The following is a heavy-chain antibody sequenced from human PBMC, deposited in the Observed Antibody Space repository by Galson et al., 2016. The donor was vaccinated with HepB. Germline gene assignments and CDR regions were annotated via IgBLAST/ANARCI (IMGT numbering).Heavy chain of an antibody. J-gene: IGHJ6*04. CDR1: GITFGSYA. Sequence: SLRLSCADSGITFGSYAMSWVRQAPGKGLEWISTLSGGGPTYYADAVKDRFTISRDDSKNTLYLQMNSLTAVDTGVYYCARGIEQWTRDYFYGLGVWGKGTTVTVSS. D-gene: IGHD6-19*01. CDR2: LSGGGPT. V-gene: IGHV3-23*01. CDR3: ARGIEQWTRDYFYGLGV.